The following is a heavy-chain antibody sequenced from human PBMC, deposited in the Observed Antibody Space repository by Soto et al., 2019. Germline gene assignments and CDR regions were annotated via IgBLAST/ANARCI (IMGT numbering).Heavy chain of an antibody. Sequence: SETLYLTCAVYGGSFSGYYWSWIRQPPGKGLEWIGEINHSGSTNYNPSLKSRVTISVDTSKNQFSLKLSSVTAADTAVYYCARWYNYYYGSGSYYTINWFDPWGQGTLVTVSS. J-gene: IGHJ5*02. V-gene: IGHV4-34*01. CDR3: ARWYNYYYGSGSYYTINWFDP. D-gene: IGHD3-10*01. CDR1: GGSFSGYY. CDR2: INHSGST.